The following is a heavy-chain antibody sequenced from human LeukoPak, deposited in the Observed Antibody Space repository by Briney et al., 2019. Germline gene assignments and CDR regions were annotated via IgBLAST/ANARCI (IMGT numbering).Heavy chain of an antibody. CDR2: ISYDGSHK. J-gene: IGHJ3*02. Sequence: GGPLRLSCAASGFIFSSYGMHWVRQAPGKGLEWVAVISYDGSHKYYADSVKGRFTISRDNPKNALYLQMNSLRAEDTAVYYCAKGGGGYELASGAYDAFDIWGQGTMVTVSS. V-gene: IGHV3-30*18. D-gene: IGHD5-12*01. CDR3: AKGGGGYELASGAYDAFDI. CDR1: GFIFSSYG.